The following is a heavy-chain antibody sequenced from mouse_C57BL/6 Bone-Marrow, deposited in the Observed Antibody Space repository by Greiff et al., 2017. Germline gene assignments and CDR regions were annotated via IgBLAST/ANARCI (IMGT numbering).Heavy chain of an antibody. D-gene: IGHD1-1*01. CDR2: IYPRRGNT. CDR1: GYTFTSYG. J-gene: IGHJ1*03. CDR3: ARNYGSSYWYFDV. Sequence: QQESGAELARPGASVKLSCKASGYTFTSYGISWVKQRTGQGLEWIGEIYPRRGNTYYNEKFKGKATLTADKSSSTAYMELRSLTSEDSAVYFCARNYGSSYWYFDVWGTGTTVTVSS. V-gene: IGHV1-81*01.